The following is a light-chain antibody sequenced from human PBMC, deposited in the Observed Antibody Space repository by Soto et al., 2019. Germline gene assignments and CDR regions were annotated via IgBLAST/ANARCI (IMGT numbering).Light chain of an antibody. CDR3: QQRSNWPHT. V-gene: IGKV3D-20*02. CDR1: QSVSSSY. J-gene: IGKJ4*01. Sequence: EVVLTQSPGTLSLSPGERATLSCRASQSVSSSYLAWYQQKPGQAPRLLIYGASTRATGIPARFSGSGSGTEFTLTISSLQSEDFAVYYCQQRSNWPHTFGGGTKVDIK. CDR2: GAS.